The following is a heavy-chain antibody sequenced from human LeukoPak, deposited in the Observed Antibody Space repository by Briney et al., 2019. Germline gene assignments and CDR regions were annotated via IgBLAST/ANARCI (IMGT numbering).Heavy chain of an antibody. CDR1: GFTFSSYS. V-gene: IGHV3-21*01. D-gene: IGHD3-16*02. CDR2: ISSSSSYI. Sequence: GGSLRLSCAASGFTFSSYSMNWVRQAPGKGLEWVSSISSSSSYIYYADSAKGRFTISRDNAKNSLYLQMNSLRAEDTAVYYCARDEDYVWGSYRLDYWGQGTLVTVSS. CDR3: ARDEDYVWGSYRLDY. J-gene: IGHJ4*02.